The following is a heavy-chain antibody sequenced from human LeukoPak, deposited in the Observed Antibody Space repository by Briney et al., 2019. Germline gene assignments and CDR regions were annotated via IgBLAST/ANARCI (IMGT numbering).Heavy chain of an antibody. CDR2: IYTSGST. D-gene: IGHD2-2*01. CDR1: GGSISSYY. V-gene: IGHV4-4*07. J-gene: IGHJ4*02. Sequence: PSETLSLTCTVSGGSISSYYWSWIRQPAGKGLEWIGRIYTSGSTNYNPSLKSRVTMSVDTSKNQFSLKLSSVTAADTAVYYCARGPCSSSCRYSDYWGQGTLVTVSS. CDR3: ARGPCSSSCRYSDY.